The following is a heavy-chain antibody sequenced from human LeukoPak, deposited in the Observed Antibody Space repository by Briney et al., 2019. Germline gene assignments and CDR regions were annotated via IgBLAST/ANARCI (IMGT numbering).Heavy chain of an antibody. CDR1: GGSFSGYY. CDR2: INHSGST. Sequence: SSETLSLTCAVYGGSFSGYYWSWIRQPPGKGLEWIGEINHSGSTNYNPSLKSRVTISVDTSKNQFSLKLSSVTAADTAMYYCAKGLPIVDYYYNIDVWGQGTTVTVSS. J-gene: IGHJ6*02. D-gene: IGHD2-15*01. CDR3: AKGLPIVDYYYNIDV. V-gene: IGHV4-34*01.